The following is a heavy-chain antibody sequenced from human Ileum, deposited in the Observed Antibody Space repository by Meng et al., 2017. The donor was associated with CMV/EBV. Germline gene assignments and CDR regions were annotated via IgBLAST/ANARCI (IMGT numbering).Heavy chain of an antibody. CDR3: AREMGAHDY. CDR1: GYSVSSNIAA. V-gene: IGHV6-1*01. Sequence: QVQLQKAGPGVVNPSQTISLTCAISGYSVSSNIAAWSWIRQSPSRGLEWLGRTYYRSKWYDDYAVSVKSRVTITPDTSKNQFSLHLNSVSPEDTAIYFCAREMGAHDYWGQGTLVTVSS. D-gene: IGHD4/OR15-4a*01. J-gene: IGHJ4*02. CDR2: TYYRSKWYD.